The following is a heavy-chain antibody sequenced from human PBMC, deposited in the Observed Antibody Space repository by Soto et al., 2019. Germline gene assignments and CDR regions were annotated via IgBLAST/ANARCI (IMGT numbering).Heavy chain of an antibody. Sequence: QVELVQSGTEVKKPGASVKIPCKASAYSFTDYAIHWLRQAPGHRLEWMGWINAGNGETKYSQKFQNRVTITRNTSANTDYMGLTNLTSEDTALYFCARSVTIFGVVSDTPFDLWGRGSLVSVSS. CDR2: INAGNGET. J-gene: IGHJ2*01. D-gene: IGHD3-3*01. CDR1: AYSFTDYA. CDR3: ARSVTIFGVVSDTPFDL. V-gene: IGHV1-3*01.